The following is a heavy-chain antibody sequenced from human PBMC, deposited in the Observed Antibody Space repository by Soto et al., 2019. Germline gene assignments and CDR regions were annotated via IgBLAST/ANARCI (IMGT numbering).Heavy chain of an antibody. V-gene: IGHV3-21*01. CDR1: GFTFSSYS. D-gene: IGHD2-2*02. Sequence: GGSLRLSCAASGFTFSSYSMNWVRQAPGKGLEWVSSISSSSSYIYYADSVKGRFTISRDNAKNSLYLQMNSLRAEDTAVYYCARGGYCSSTSCYTHYYYYGMDVWGQGTTVTVSS. J-gene: IGHJ6*02. CDR3: ARGGYCSSTSCYTHYYYYGMDV. CDR2: ISSSSSYI.